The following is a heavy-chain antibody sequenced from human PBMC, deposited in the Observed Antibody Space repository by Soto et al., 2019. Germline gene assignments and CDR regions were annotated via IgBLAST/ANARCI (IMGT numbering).Heavy chain of an antibody. CDR2: IYYSGST. D-gene: IGHD2-15*01. V-gene: IGHV4-39*01. CDR1: GGSISSSSYY. J-gene: IGHJ4*02. CDR3: ARVLLGYCSGGSCYEYYFDY. Sequence: SETLSLTCTVSGGSISSSSYYWGWIRQPPGKGLEWIGSIYYSGSTYYNPSLKSRVTISVDTSKNQFSLKLSSVTAADMAVYYCARVLLGYCSGGSCYEYYFDYWGQGTLVTVSS.